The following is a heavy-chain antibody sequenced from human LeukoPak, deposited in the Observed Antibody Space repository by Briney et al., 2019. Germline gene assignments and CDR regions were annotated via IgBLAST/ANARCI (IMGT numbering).Heavy chain of an antibody. D-gene: IGHD6-19*01. CDR3: ATTFRSVAQEDYFDY. CDR1: GYTLTELS. CDR2: FDPEDGET. J-gene: IGHJ4*02. V-gene: IGHV1-24*01. Sequence: ASVKVSCKVSGYTLTELSMHWVRQTPGKGLEWMGGFDPEDGETIYAQKFQGRVTMTEDTSTDTAYMELSSLRSEDTAVYYCATTFRSVAQEDYFDYWGQGTLVTVSS.